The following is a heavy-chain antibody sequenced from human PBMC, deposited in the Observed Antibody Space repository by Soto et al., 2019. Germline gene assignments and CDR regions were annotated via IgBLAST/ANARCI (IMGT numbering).Heavy chain of an antibody. J-gene: IGHJ4*02. CDR2: IYYSGST. Sequence: SETLSLTCTVSGGSISSGGYYWSWIRQHPGKGLEWIGYIYYSGSTFYNQSLKSRVTISVDTSKNQLSLKLSSVTAADTAVYYCARDGSPGTYFDYWGQGTLVTVSS. CDR1: GGSISSGGYY. CDR3: ARDGSPGTYFDY. V-gene: IGHV4-31*03.